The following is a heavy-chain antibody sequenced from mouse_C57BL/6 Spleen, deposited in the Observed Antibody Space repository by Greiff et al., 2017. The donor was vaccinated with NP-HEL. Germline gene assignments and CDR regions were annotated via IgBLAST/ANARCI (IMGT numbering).Heavy chain of an antibody. Sequence: QVQLKESGPELVKPGASVKISCKASGYAFSSSWMNWVKQRPGKGLEWIGRMYPGDGDTNYNGKFKGKATLTADKSSSTAYMQLSSLTSEDSAVYFCARFYDGYYDYWGQGTTLTVSS. J-gene: IGHJ2*01. CDR2: MYPGDGDT. D-gene: IGHD2-3*01. CDR1: GYAFSSSW. CDR3: ARFYDGYYDY. V-gene: IGHV1-82*01.